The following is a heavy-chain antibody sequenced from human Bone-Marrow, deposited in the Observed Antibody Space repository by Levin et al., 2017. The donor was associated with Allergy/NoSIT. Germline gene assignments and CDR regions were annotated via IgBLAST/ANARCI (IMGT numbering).Heavy chain of an antibody. V-gene: IGHV3-13*01. D-gene: IGHD1-20*01. CDR1: GFTFSSYD. J-gene: IGHJ5*02. CDR3: ARGFHPHRFQRITGTLQFDP. Sequence: PGGSLRLSCAASGFTFSSYDMHWVRQATGKGLEWVSPIGTAGDTYYPGSVKGRFTISRENAKNSLYLQMNSLRAGDTAVYYCARGFHPHRFQRITGTLQFDPWGQGTLVTVSS. CDR2: IGTAGDT.